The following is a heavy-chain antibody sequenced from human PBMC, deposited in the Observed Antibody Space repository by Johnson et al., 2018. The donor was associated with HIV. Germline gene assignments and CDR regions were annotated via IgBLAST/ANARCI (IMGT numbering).Heavy chain of an antibody. J-gene: IGHJ3*01. CDR2: IDSVGDT. Sequence: VQLVESGGGLVQPGGSLRLSCAASGFTLSGYDMHWVRQAPGKGLEWVSEIDSVGDTYYPPSVKGRLTTSRENANNSLYLEMSSLRAGDTAVYYCARRSARSGGFDLWGQGTMVTVSS. V-gene: IGHV3-13*01. CDR1: GFTLSGYD. CDR3: ARRSARSGGFDL. D-gene: IGHD2-8*02.